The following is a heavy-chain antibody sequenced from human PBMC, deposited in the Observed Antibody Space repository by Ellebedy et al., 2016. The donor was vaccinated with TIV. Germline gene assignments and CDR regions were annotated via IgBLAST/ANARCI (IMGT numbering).Heavy chain of an antibody. CDR2: VFYTGNN. Sequence: MPAETLSLTCTVSGGSINGFFCSWIRQAPGRGLEWLGYVFYTGNNYYNPSLRSRVTISVDTSKNQFSLKLSSVPAADTAIFYCARHSTVNTLGTWGQGALVTVSS. CDR3: ARHSTVNTLGT. V-gene: IGHV4-59*08. CDR1: GGSINGFF. D-gene: IGHD4-17*01. J-gene: IGHJ5*02.